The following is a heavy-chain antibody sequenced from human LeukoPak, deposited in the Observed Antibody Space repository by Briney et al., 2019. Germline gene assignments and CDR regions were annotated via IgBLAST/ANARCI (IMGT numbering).Heavy chain of an antibody. CDR2: IYYSGST. D-gene: IGHD6-19*01. V-gene: IGHV4-59*08. CDR1: GGSISSYY. J-gene: IGHJ4*02. Sequence: PSETLSLTCTVSGGSISSYYWSWIRQPPGKGLEWIGYIYYSGSTNYNPSLKSRVTISVDTSKNQFSLKLISVTAADTAVYYCARSSGWFTYFDYWGQGTLVTVSS. CDR3: ARSSGWFTYFDY.